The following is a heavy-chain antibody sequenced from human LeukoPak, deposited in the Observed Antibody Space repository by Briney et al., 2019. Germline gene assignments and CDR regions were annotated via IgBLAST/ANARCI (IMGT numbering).Heavy chain of an antibody. CDR2: IIPVLGIA. CDR1: GYTFTDYY. V-gene: IGHV1-69*02. D-gene: IGHD6-19*01. J-gene: IGHJ4*02. CDR3: AGGVGPVAIPSAYYFDY. Sequence: ASVKVSCKASGYTFTDYYMHWVRQAPGQGLEWMGRIIPVLGIANYAQKFQGRVTITADKSTSTAYMELSSLRSEDTAVYYCAGGVGPVAIPSAYYFDYWGQGTLVTVSS.